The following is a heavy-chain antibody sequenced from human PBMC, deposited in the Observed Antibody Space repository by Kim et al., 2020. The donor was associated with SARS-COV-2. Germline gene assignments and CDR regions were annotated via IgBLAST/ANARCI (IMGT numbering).Heavy chain of an antibody. Sequence: SGPTLVNPTQTLTLTCTFSGFSLSNIGEGVGWIRQSPGKALEWLSLLYADGDKRHNPSLKNRLSVTKGTSNDQVVLTLTNVSPLDTATYYCAHKVPYMYESGDVYDIWGPGTDVTV. CDR3: AHKVPYMYESGDVYDI. CDR1: GFSLSNIGEG. D-gene: IGHD3-22*01. CDR2: LYADGDK. J-gene: IGHJ3*02. V-gene: IGHV2-5*02.